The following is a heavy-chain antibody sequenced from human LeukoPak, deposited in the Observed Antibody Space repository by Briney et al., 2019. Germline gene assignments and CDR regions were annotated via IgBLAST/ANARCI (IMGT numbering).Heavy chain of an antibody. CDR3: ARDGCEYQLLSCYFDY. Sequence: SQTLSLTCAISGDSVSSNSAAWNWIRQSPSRGLEWLGRTYYRSKWYNDYAVSVKSRITINPDTSKNQFSLQLNSVTPEDTAVYYCARDGCEYQLLSCYFDYWGQGTLVTVSS. CDR1: GDSVSSNSAA. D-gene: IGHD2-2*01. J-gene: IGHJ4*02. CDR2: TYYRSKWYN. V-gene: IGHV6-1*01.